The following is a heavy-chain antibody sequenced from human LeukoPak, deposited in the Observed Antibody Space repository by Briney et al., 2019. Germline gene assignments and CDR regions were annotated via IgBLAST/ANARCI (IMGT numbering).Heavy chain of an antibody. V-gene: IGHV3-21*01. CDR3: ARDATPYYDFWSGFIYYFDY. D-gene: IGHD3-3*01. J-gene: IGHJ4*02. Sequence: GGSLRLSCAASGFTFSGYSMNWVRQAPGKGLEWVSSISSSSSYIYYADSVKGRFTISRDNAKNSLYLQMNSLRAEDTAVYYCARDATPYYDFWSGFIYYFDYWGQGTLVTVSS. CDR2: ISSSSSYI. CDR1: GFTFSGYS.